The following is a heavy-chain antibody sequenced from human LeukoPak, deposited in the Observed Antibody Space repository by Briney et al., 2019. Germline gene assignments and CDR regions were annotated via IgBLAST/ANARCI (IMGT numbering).Heavy chain of an antibody. J-gene: IGHJ6*02. V-gene: IGHV1-18*01. D-gene: IGHD5-24*01. CDR2: ISAYNGNT. CDR1: GCTFTSYG. CDR3: ARGRGHRWLLPGPYYGMDV. Sequence: ASVKVSCKASGCTFTSYGISWVRQAPGQGLEWMGWISAYNGNTNYAQKLQGRVIMTTDTSTSTAYMELRSLRSDDTAVYYCARGRGHRWLLPGPYYGMDVWGQGTTVTVSS.